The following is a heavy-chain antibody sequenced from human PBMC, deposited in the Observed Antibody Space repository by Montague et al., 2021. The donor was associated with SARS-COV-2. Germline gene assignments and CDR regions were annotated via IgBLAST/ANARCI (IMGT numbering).Heavy chain of an antibody. D-gene: IGHD1-26*01. Sequence: SLRLSCAASGFTFSSYAMHWVRQAPGKGLEWVAVISYDGSNKYYADSVKGRFTISRDNSKNTLYLQMNSLRAEDTAVYYCVKVDQWEVFLDYWGRGTLVIVSS. J-gene: IGHJ4*02. V-gene: IGHV3-30*04. CDR2: ISYDGSNK. CDR1: GFTFSSYA. CDR3: VKVDQWEVFLDY.